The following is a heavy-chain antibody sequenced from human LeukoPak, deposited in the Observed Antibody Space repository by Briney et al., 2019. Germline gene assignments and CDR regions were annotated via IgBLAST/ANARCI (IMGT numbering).Heavy chain of an antibody. CDR1: GFTFSSYA. CDR3: AKLCRLRYFDWQTEPFDY. Sequence: PGGSLRLSCAASGFTFSSYAMSWVRRAPGKGLEWVSAISGSGGSTYYADSVKGRFTISRDNSKNTLYLQMNSLRAEDTAVYYCAKLCRLRYFDWQTEPFDYWGQGTLVTVSS. J-gene: IGHJ4*02. D-gene: IGHD3-9*01. CDR2: ISGSGGST. V-gene: IGHV3-23*01.